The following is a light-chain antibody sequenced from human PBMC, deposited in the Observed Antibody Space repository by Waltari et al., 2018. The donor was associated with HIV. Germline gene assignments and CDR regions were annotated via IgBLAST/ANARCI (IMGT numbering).Light chain of an antibody. CDR2: DVS. J-gene: IGLJ1*01. CDR3: SSYTSSSPYA. Sequence: QSALTQPASVSGSPGQSITIYCTGTSSDVGGYNSVSWYQQHPGKAPKLMIYDVSNRPSGVSNRFSGSKSGNTASLTISGLQAEDEADYYCSSYTSSSPYAFGTGTKVTVL. CDR1: SSDVGGYNS. V-gene: IGLV2-14*03.